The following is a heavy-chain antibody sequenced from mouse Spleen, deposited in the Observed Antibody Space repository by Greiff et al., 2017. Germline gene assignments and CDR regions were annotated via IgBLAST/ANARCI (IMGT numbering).Heavy chain of an antibody. CDR2: ISSGSSTI. D-gene: IGHD1-1*01. CDR3: ARATVVARDYFDY. J-gene: IGHJ2*01. V-gene: IGHV5-17*01. CDR1: GFTFSDYG. Sequence: EVKLMESGGGLVKPGGSLKLSCAASGFTFSDYGMHWVRQAPEKGLEWVAYISSGSSTIYYADTVKGRFTISRDNAKNTLFLQMTSLRSEDTAMYYCARATVVARDYFDYWGQGTTLTVSS.